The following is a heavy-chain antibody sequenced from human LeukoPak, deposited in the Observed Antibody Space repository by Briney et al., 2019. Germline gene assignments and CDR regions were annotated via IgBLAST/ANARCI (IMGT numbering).Heavy chain of an antibody. J-gene: IGHJ4*02. CDR3: ARHYLYDTSGDGTYYFDY. Sequence: SETLSLTCIVSGYSINSGYHWGWIRQPPGKGLEWIGSIYHSGSAYYNPSLKSRVTISIDTSKNQFSLKLSSVTAADTAVYYCARHYLYDTSGDGTYYFDYWGQGTLVTVSS. D-gene: IGHD3-22*01. CDR1: GYSINSGYH. V-gene: IGHV4-38-2*02. CDR2: IYHSGSA.